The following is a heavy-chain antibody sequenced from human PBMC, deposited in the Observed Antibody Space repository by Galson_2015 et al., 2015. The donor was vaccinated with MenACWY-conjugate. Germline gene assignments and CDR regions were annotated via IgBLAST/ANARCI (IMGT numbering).Heavy chain of an antibody. CDR3: ARGMYYDTLAAFDP. CDR2: ITGSSII. J-gene: IGHJ5*02. D-gene: IGHD3-9*01. CDR1: GFSFSSYS. Sequence: SLRLSCAASGFSFSSYSMNWVRQAPRKGLEWVSYITGSSIIYYADSVKGRFTISRDNAKNSLYLQMNSLRAEDTAVYYCARGMYYDTLAAFDPWGQGTLVTVSS. V-gene: IGHV3-48*04.